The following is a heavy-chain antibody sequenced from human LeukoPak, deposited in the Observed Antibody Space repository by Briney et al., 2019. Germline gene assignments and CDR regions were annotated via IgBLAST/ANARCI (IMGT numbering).Heavy chain of an antibody. J-gene: IGHJ4*02. Sequence: GGSLRLSCAASGFTVSSNYMSWVRQAPGKGLEWVSVIYSGDGTYYADSVKGRFTISRDNSKNSLYLQTNSLRAEDTAVYFCTMSSDYGPYFDYWGQGTLVTVSS. CDR1: GFTVSSNY. D-gene: IGHD3-22*01. V-gene: IGHV3-53*01. CDR3: TMSSDYGPYFDY. CDR2: IYSGDGT.